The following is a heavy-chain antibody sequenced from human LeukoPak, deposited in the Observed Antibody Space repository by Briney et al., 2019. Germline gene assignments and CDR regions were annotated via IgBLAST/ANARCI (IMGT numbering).Heavy chain of an antibody. V-gene: IGHV3-23*01. CDR3: AKVTGGDMITYGGLDY. J-gene: IGHJ4*02. Sequence: TGGSLRLSCAASGFTFSGYAMSWVRQAPGKGLEWVSAIIGSGDTTYYAASVKGRLTISIDNSKNTLYLQMNSLRAEDTAVYYCAKVTGGDMITYGGLDYWGQGTLVTVFS. D-gene: IGHD3-16*01. CDR1: GFTFSGYA. CDR2: IIGSGDTT.